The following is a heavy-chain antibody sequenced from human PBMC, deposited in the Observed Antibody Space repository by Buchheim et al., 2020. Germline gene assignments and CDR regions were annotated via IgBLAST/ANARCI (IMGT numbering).Heavy chain of an antibody. CDR3: ARCGGSCYYYGMDV. D-gene: IGHD2-15*01. CDR2: IRPNGGGT. Sequence: QMHLVQSGAEVKKPGASLKVSCKASGFAVTDYYLHWVRQAPGQGLEWLGCIRPNGGGTNYAQKFQGRVTMTRDTSISTVYVEMSSLTSDDTAVYYCARCGGSCYYYGMDVWGQGTT. CDR1: GFAVTDYY. V-gene: IGHV1-2*02. J-gene: IGHJ6*02.